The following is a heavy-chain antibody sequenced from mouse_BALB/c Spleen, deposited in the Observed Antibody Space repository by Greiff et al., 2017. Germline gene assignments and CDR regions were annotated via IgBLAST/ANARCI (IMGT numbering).Heavy chain of an antibody. CDR3: ATTETYGNYVRYYAMDY. CDR1: GDSITSGY. V-gene: IGHV3-8*02. CDR2: ISYSGST. J-gene: IGHJ4*01. Sequence: EVQLQESGPSLVKPSQTLSLTCSVTGDSITSGYWNWIRKFPGNKLEYMGYISYSGSTYYNPSLKSRISITRDTSKNQYYLQLNSVTTEDTATYYCATTETYGNYVRYYAMDYWGQGTSVTVSS. D-gene: IGHD2-1*01.